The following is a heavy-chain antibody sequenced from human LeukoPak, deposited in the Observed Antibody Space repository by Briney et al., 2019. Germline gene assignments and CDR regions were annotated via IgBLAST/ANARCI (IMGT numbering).Heavy chain of an antibody. Sequence: SVKVSCKASGGTFSSYAISWVRQAPGQGLEWMGRIIPIFGIANYAQKFQGRVTITADKSTSTANMELSSLRSEDTAVYYCARDLAKDYYDSSGYPPDYWGQGTLVTVSS. D-gene: IGHD3-22*01. CDR3: ARDLAKDYYDSSGYPPDY. V-gene: IGHV1-69*04. CDR2: IIPIFGIA. CDR1: GGTFSSYA. J-gene: IGHJ4*02.